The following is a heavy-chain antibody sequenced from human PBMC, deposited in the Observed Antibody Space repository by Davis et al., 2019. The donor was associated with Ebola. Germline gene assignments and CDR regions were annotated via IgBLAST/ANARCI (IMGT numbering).Heavy chain of an antibody. J-gene: IGHJ4*02. D-gene: IGHD4-17*01. CDR3: TSTTVTTQRDY. CDR2: IRSKANSYAT. Sequence: GESLKISCAASGFTFSTFSTYSMNWVRQASGKGLEWVGRIRSKANSYATAYAASVKGRFTISRDDSKNTAYLQMNSLKTEDTAVYYCTSTTVTTQRDYWGQGTLVTVSS. CDR1: GFTFSTFSTYS. V-gene: IGHV3-73*01.